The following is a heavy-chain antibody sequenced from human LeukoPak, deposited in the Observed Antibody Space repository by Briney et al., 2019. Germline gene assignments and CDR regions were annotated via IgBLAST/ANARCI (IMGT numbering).Heavy chain of an antibody. CDR3: ARGGDGYSLNWFDP. V-gene: IGHV1-69*05. Sequence: ASVKVSCKASGGTFSSYAISWVRQAPGQGLEWMGGIIPIFGTANYAQKFQGRVTITTDESTSTAYMELSSLRSEDTAVCYCARGGDGYSLNWFDPWGQGTLVTVSS. CDR1: GGTFSSYA. D-gene: IGHD5-24*01. J-gene: IGHJ5*02. CDR2: IIPIFGTA.